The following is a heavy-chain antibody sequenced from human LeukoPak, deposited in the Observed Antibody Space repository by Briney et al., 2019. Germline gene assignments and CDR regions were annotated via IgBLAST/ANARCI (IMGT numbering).Heavy chain of an antibody. D-gene: IGHD5-12*01. V-gene: IGHV1-18*01. CDR3: ARVAGYSGYDLHRAMYDY. Sequence: GASVEVSCKASGYTFTSYGISWVRQAPGQGLEWMGWISAYNGNTNYAQKLQGRVTMTTDTSTSTAYMELRSLRSDDTAVYYCARVAGYSGYDLHRAMYDYWGQGTLVTVSS. CDR1: GYTFTSYG. J-gene: IGHJ4*02. CDR2: ISAYNGNT.